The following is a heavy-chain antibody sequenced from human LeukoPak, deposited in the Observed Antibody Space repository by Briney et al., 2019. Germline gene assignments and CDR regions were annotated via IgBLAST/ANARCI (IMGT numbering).Heavy chain of an antibody. Sequence: KPSETLSLTCTVSGSSISSSSNYWGWIRQPPGKGLEWIGSMYYGGITYYNPSLTSRVTISVDTSKNQCSLKLSSVTAADTAVYYCARPIRSNYGDYPLRYWGQGTLVTVSS. D-gene: IGHD4-17*01. CDR2: MYYGGIT. V-gene: IGHV4-39*01. CDR1: GSSISSSSNY. J-gene: IGHJ4*02. CDR3: ARPIRSNYGDYPLRY.